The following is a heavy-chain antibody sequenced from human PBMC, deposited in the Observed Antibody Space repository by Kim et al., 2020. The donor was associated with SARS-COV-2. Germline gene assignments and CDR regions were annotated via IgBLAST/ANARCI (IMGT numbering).Heavy chain of an antibody. J-gene: IGHJ4*02. CDR3: ARSPKPGGYSPFDY. Sequence: DSVKGRFTISRDNSKNTLYLQMNSLRAEDTAVYYCARSPKPGGYSPFDYWGQGTLVTVSS. D-gene: IGHD5-12*01. V-gene: IGHV3-30*03.